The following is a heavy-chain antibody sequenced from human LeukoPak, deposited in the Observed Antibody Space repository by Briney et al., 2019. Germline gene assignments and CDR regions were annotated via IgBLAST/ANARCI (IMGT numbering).Heavy chain of an antibody. J-gene: IGHJ3*02. CDR3: ARAPGVPDAFDI. CDR1: GFTVSSNY. V-gene: IGHV3-53*01. CDR2: IYSGGST. Sequence: GGSLRLSCAASGFTVSSNYMSWVRQAPGKGLEWVSVIYSGGSTYYADSVEGRFTISRDNSKNTLYLQMNSLRAEDTAVYYCARAPGVPDAFDIWGQGTMVTVSS.